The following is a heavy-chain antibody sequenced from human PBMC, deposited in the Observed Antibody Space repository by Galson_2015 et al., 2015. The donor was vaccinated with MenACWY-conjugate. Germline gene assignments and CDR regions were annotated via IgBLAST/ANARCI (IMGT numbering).Heavy chain of an antibody. D-gene: IGHD2-8*02. CDR1: GFAFSSYA. Sequence: SLRLSCAASGFAFSSYAITWVRQAPGKGLEWVSSVSASGVNSYYADSVRGRFTFSKDNSRSTLYLQMSSLRAEDTGLYYCALCTRDNCRGGFDPWGQGTLVTVSS. J-gene: IGHJ5*01. CDR2: VSASGVNS. CDR3: ALCTRDNCRGGFDP. V-gene: IGHV3-23*01.